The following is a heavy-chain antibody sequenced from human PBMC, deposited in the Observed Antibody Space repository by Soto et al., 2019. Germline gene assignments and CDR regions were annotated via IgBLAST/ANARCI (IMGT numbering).Heavy chain of an antibody. CDR3: ARTYGSGRGYYYYGMDV. J-gene: IGHJ6*02. D-gene: IGHD3-10*01. CDR1: RFTFRSYG. V-gene: IGHV3-33*01. CDR2: IWYDGSNK. Sequence: GGSLRLSCAASRFTFRSYGMHWVRQAPGKGLEWVAVIWYDGSNKYYADSVKGRFTISRDNSKNTLYLQMNSLRAEDTAVYYCARTYGSGRGYYYYGMDVWGQGTTVTVSS.